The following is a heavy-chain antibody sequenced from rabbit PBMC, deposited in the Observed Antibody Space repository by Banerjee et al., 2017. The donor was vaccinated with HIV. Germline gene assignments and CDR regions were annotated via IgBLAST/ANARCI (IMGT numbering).Heavy chain of an antibody. V-gene: IGHV1S40*01. CDR3: AREDATSSGYSNL. CDR1: GFDISSYH. Sequence: QSLEESGGDLVKPEGSLTLTCTASGFDISSYHMWWVRQAPGKGLEWIACIYGGSSGSTYYASWAKCRFTISKPSSTTVTLQMTSLTVADTATYFCAREDATSSGYSNLWGPGTLVTVS. CDR2: IYGGSSGST. J-gene: IGHJ4*01. D-gene: IGHD1-1*01.